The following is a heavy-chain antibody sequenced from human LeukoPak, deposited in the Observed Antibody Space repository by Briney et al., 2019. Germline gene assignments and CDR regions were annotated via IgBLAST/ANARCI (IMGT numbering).Heavy chain of an antibody. Sequence: SGTLSLTCAVSGGSITTTNWWSWVRQPPGKGLEWIGEVHLNGATNYNPSLESRFSMSIDKSNNHLSLEVTSVTAADTAMYYCARTDYSNTNWFDPWGQGTLVTVSS. CDR1: GGSITTTNW. J-gene: IGHJ5*02. D-gene: IGHD4-11*01. V-gene: IGHV4-4*02. CDR2: VHLNGAT. CDR3: ARTDYSNTNWFDP.